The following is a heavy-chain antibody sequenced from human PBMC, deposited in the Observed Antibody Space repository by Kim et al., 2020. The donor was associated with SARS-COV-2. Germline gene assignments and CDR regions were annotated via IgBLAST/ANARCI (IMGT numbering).Heavy chain of an antibody. CDR3: ARDRDSSGWDPAYFDY. Sequence: LQGRVTMTTDTSTSTAYMELRSLRSDDTAVYYCARDRDSSGWDPAYFDYWGQGTLVTVSS. J-gene: IGHJ4*02. D-gene: IGHD6-19*01. V-gene: IGHV1-18*01.